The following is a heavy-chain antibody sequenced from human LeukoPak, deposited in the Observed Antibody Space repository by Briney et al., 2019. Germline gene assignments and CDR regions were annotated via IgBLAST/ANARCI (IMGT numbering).Heavy chain of an antibody. CDR3: AKDGGLWVSAHWGDS. CDR2: INSDGSST. J-gene: IGHJ4*02. Sequence: PGGSLRLSCAASGFTFSSYWMHWVRQAPGKGLVWVSRINSDGSSTCYADSVKGRFTVSRDDSKNTLYLQMNSLRAEDTAVYYCAKDGGLWVSAHWGDSWGRGTLVTVSS. V-gene: IGHV3-74*01. CDR1: GFTFSSYW. D-gene: IGHD7-27*01.